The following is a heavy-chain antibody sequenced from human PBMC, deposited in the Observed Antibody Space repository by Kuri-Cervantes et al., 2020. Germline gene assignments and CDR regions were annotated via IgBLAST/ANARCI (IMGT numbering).Heavy chain of an antibody. D-gene: IGHD2-15*01. Sequence: ASVKVSCKASGYTFTSYGISWVRQAPGQGLEWRGWVSAYNGDTKYAPKLQGRVTMTTDTSTSTAYMELRSLTSDDTAVYYCARGYCSDDSCYSWYYGMDVWGQGTTVTVSS. CDR1: GYTFTSYG. CDR2: VSAYNGDT. V-gene: IGHV1-18*01. J-gene: IGHJ6*02. CDR3: ARGYCSDDSCYSWYYGMDV.